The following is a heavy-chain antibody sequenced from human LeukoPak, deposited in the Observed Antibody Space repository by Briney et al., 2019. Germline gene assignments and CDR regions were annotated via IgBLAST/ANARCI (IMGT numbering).Heavy chain of an antibody. CDR2: INPNSGGT. Sequence: ASVKVSCKASGYTFTGYYMHWVRQPPGQGLESMGWINPNSGGTNYAQKFQGRVTITRDTSISTAYMELSRLRSDDTAVYYCARDLRYCSSTSCYAGYYFDYWGQGTLVTVSS. CDR3: ARDLRYCSSTSCYAGYYFDY. D-gene: IGHD2-2*01. CDR1: GYTFTGYY. V-gene: IGHV1-2*02. J-gene: IGHJ4*02.